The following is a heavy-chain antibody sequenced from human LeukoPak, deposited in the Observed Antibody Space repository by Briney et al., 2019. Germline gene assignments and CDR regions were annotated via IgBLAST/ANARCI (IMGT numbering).Heavy chain of an antibody. Sequence: ASVKVSCKASGYTFTSYGISWVRQAPGQGLEWMGWISAYNGNTNYAQKLQGRVTMTTDTSTSTAYMELRSLRSDDTAVYYCARASTTPSDDAFDIWGQGTMVTVSS. CDR1: GYTFTSYG. V-gene: IGHV1-18*01. CDR2: ISAYNGNT. D-gene: IGHD1-26*01. CDR3: ARASTTPSDDAFDI. J-gene: IGHJ3*02.